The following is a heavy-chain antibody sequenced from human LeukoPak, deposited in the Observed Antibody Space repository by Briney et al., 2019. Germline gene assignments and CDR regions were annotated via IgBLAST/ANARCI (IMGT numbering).Heavy chain of an antibody. D-gene: IGHD2-2*01. V-gene: IGHV3-30-3*01. CDR3: ARDRIVVVPAASWAYYYYGMDV. CDR1: GFTFSSCT. CDR2: ISYDGSNK. J-gene: IGHJ6*02. Sequence: GGSLRLSCAASGFTFSSCTMHWVRQAPGKGLEWVALISYDGSNKYYADSVKGRFTVSRDNSRNTLYLQMNSLRAEDTAVYYCARDRIVVVPAASWAYYYYGMDVWGQGTTVTVSS.